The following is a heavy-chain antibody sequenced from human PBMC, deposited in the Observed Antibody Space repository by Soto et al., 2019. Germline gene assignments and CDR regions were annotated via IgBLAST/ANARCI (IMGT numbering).Heavy chain of an antibody. V-gene: IGHV3-23*01. CDR3: AKDPSTGSADY. Sequence: GGSLRLSCTASGFILSNYAMNWVRQAPGKGLEWVSTLSKDGANEHYADSVKGRFTISRDGSKNTLYLQMNSLRAEDTAMYYCAKDPSTGSADYWGQGTQVNVSS. D-gene: IGHD3-9*01. CDR2: LSKDGANE. CDR1: GFILSNYA. J-gene: IGHJ4*02.